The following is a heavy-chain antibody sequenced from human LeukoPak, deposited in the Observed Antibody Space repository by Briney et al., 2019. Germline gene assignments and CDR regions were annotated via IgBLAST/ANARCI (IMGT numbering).Heavy chain of an antibody. Sequence: GGSLRLSCAASGFPFSGYGMHWLRQAPGKRLEWVAVIWYDGSNKYYADSVKGRFTISRYNSKNTLYLQMNSLRAEDTAVYYCAKERSGRLGYFDYWGQGTLVTVSS. CDR2: IWYDGSNK. CDR1: GFPFSGYG. D-gene: IGHD7-27*01. V-gene: IGHV3-33*06. CDR3: AKERSGRLGYFDY. J-gene: IGHJ4*02.